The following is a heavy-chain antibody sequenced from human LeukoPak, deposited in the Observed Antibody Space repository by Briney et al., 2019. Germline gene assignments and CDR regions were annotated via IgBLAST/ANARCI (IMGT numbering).Heavy chain of an antibody. CDR2: IYPRDSDT. CDR1: GYTFTSYW. D-gene: IGHD4-23*01. V-gene: IGHV5-51*01. J-gene: IGHJ4*02. Sequence: PGESLKISCKGSGYTFTSYWIGWVRQIPGKGLEWMGIIYPRDSDTRYSPSFQGQVIISADNSISTAYLQWSSLKASDTAMYYCVRRGYGGPSPYFDYWGQGILVTVSS. CDR3: VRRGYGGPSPYFDY.